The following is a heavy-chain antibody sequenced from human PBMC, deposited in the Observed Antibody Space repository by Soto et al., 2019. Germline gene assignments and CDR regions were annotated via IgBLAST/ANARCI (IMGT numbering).Heavy chain of an antibody. CDR2: INVGSGNT. V-gene: IGHV1-3*01. CDR3: ARVPPWGDSGSFYIQHYDS. D-gene: IGHD3-10*01. CDR1: ENSFVTYA. Sequence: ASVKVSCKSSENSFVTYAIHWVRQAPGQRLQWMGWINVGSGNTKYAQDFQGRVTFTRDTAATTTFMELSSLRSEDAAVYYCARVPPWGDSGSFYIQHYDSWGQGTLVTVSS. J-gene: IGHJ4*02.